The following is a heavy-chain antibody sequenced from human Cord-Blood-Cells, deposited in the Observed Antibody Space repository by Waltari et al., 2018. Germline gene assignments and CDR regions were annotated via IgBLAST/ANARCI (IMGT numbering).Heavy chain of an antibody. J-gene: IGHJ5*02. Sequence: QVQLQESGPGLVKPSETLSLTCTVSGGSISSHYWSWIRQPPGKGLEWIGYIYYSGSTTNNPCLKSRVTISVDTSKNQFSLKLSSVTAADTAVYYCARVRENTIFGVVTSSNWFDPWGQGTLVTVSS. D-gene: IGHD3-3*01. CDR1: GGSISSHY. V-gene: IGHV4-59*11. CDR3: ARVRENTIFGVVTSSNWFDP. CDR2: IYYSGST.